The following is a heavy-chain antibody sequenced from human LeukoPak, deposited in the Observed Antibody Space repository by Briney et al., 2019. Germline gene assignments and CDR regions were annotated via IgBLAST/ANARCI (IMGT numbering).Heavy chain of an antibody. Sequence: QSGGSLRLSCAASGFTFSSYGMHWVRQAPGKGLEWVAVIWYDGSNKYYADSVKGRFTISRDNSKNTLYLQMNSLRAEDTAVYYCARAPPDYDFWSGYYTDYYYYGMDVWGQGTTVTVSS. CDR3: ARAPPDYDFWSGYYTDYYYYGMDV. CDR1: GFTFSSYG. D-gene: IGHD3-3*01. CDR2: IWYDGSNK. V-gene: IGHV3-33*01. J-gene: IGHJ6*02.